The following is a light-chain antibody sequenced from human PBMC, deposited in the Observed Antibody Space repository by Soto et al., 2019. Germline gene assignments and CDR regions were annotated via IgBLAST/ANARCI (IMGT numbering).Light chain of an antibody. CDR3: QHYVERSPIT. CDR1: QGVSVY. CDR2: VAS. J-gene: IGKJ5*01. V-gene: IGKV3-11*01. Sequence: IVLTQSPASLSFSPWEIATLSCSSSQGVSVYLAFYQRKPGQAPSLLIYVASTRATGIPARFSGSGSGTDFTLTISRLEPEDFALYYCQHYVERSPITFGQGTRLEIK.